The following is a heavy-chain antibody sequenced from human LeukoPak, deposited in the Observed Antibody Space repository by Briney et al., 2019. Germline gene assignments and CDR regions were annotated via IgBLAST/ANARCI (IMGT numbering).Heavy chain of an antibody. CDR2: MYFNSGAT. D-gene: IGHD5-12*01. Sequence: GASVKVSCKASGFTFRDYYAQWVRQAPGQGLEWVGWMYFNSGATRYAPKFQGRVTLTGDTSINTVYMELVSLGSDDTAMYYCAREGSSASGQDWYAFDIWGQETMVTVSS. CDR3: AREGSSASGQDWYAFDI. J-gene: IGHJ3*02. CDR1: GFTFRDYY. V-gene: IGHV1-2*02.